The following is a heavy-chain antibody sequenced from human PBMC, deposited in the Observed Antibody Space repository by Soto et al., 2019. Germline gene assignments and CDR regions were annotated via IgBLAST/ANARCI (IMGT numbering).Heavy chain of an antibody. CDR2: IIPIFGTA. D-gene: IGHD2-15*01. CDR1: GGTFSSYA. CDR3: ARGGAAAGVVVAATGDFDY. Sequence: QVQLVQSGAEVKKPGSSVKVSCKASGGTFSSYAISWVRQAPGQGLEWMGGIIPIFGTANYAQKFQGRVTITADESTRTADRELSSLRSEDTAVYYCARGGAAAGVVVAATGDFDYWGQGTLVTVSS. J-gene: IGHJ4*02. V-gene: IGHV1-69*12.